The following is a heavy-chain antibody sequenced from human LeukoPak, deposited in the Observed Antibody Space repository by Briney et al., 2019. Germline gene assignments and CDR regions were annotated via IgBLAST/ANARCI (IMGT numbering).Heavy chain of an antibody. CDR3: AKRRYYDSSGPARIYYYYYGMDV. CDR1: GLTFSSYA. D-gene: IGHD3-22*01. Sequence: GGSLRLSCAASGLTFSSYAMSWVRQAPGKGLEWVSAISGSGGSTYYADSVKGRFTISRDNSKNTLYLQMNSLRAEDTAVYYCAKRRYYDSSGPARIYYYYYGMDVWGQGTTVTVSS. CDR2: ISGSGGST. V-gene: IGHV3-23*01. J-gene: IGHJ6*02.